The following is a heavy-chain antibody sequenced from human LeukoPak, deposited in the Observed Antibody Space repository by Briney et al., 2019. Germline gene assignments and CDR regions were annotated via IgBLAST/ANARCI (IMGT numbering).Heavy chain of an antibody. CDR1: GFTFSSYG. J-gene: IGHJ4*02. V-gene: IGHV3-30*03. Sequence: QPGGSLRLSCAASGFTFSSYGMHWVRQAPGKGLEWVAVISYDGSNQYYADSVKGRFTISRDNSKNRLYLQMNSLRAEDTAVYFCVKPEREESEIDYWGQGSLVTVSS. CDR2: ISYDGSNQ. D-gene: IGHD1-1*01. CDR3: VKPEREESEIDY.